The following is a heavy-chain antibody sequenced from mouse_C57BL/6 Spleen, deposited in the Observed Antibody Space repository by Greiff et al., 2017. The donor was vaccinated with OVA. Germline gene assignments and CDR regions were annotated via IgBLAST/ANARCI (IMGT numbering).Heavy chain of an antibody. D-gene: IGHD4-1*01. CDR3: ARTGTDLFDY. J-gene: IGHJ2*01. CDR2: INPNNGGT. V-gene: IGHV1-26*01. CDR1: GYTFTDYY. Sequence: EVQLQQSGPELVKPGASVKISCKASGYTFTDYYMNWVKQSHGKSLEWIGDINPNNGGTSYNQKFKGKATLTVDKSSSTAYMELRSLTSEDSAVYYCARTGTDLFDYWGQGTTLTVSS.